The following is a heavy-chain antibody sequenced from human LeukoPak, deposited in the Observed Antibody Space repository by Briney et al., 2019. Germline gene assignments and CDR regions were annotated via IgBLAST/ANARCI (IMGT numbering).Heavy chain of an antibody. CDR2: IYYSGST. Sequence: SETLSLTCTVSGGSISSYYWSWIRQPPGKGLEWIGYIYYSGSTNYNPSLKSRVTISVDTSKNQFSLKLSSVTAADTAVYYCASLVVPAANWFDPWGQGTLVTVSS. J-gene: IGHJ5*02. V-gene: IGHV4-59*01. CDR1: GGSISSYY. D-gene: IGHD2-2*01. CDR3: ASLVVPAANWFDP.